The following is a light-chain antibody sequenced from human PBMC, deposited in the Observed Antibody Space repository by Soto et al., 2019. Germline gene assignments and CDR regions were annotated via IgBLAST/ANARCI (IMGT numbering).Light chain of an antibody. CDR3: QQYNSYWT. CDR1: QGIASF. V-gene: IGKV1-5*03. Sequence: DIQLTQSPSFLAASVGDRVTITFRASQGIASFLAWYQQKPGKAPKLLIYKASSLESGVPSRFSGSGSGTDFTLTISCLQSEDFATYYCQQYNSYWTFGQGTKVDIK. J-gene: IGKJ1*01. CDR2: KAS.